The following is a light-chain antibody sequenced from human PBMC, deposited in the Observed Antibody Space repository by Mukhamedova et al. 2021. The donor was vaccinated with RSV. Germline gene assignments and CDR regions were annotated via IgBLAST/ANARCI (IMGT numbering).Light chain of an antibody. Sequence: VLFQDYKRPSGIPERFSGSSSGNTATLTITGTQAMDEGDYYCQAWDSDTAYVFGLGTKVTVL. V-gene: IGLV3-1*01. CDR3: QAWDSDTAYV. CDR2: QDY. J-gene: IGLJ1*01.